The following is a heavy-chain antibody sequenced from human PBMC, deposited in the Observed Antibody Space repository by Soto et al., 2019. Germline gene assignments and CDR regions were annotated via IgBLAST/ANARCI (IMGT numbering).Heavy chain of an antibody. V-gene: IGHV1-69*13. D-gene: IGHD2-2*01. CDR1: GGTFSSYA. Sequence: ASVKVSCKASGGTFSSYAISWVRQAPGQGLEWMGGIIPIFGTANYAQKFQGRVTITADESTSTAYMELSSLRSEDTAVYYCASGKIVVPAATLDYWGQGTLVTVSS. J-gene: IGHJ4*02. CDR2: IIPIFGTA. CDR3: ASGKIVVPAATLDY.